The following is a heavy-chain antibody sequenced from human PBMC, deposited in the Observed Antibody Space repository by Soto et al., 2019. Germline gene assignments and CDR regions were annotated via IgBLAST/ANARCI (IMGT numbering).Heavy chain of an antibody. CDR2: INTSNDNK. V-gene: IGHV1-18*01. Sequence: QVHLVQSGAEVKKPGASVKVSCKASGYTFTNYGISWVRQAPGEGLEWVGWINTSNDNKFYAQKLQGRLTLTTDTSTSTAYMDLTTLRSDDTAVYFCARDPGAASFDFWAQGTLVTVSS. D-gene: IGHD2-15*01. CDR1: GYTFTNYG. CDR3: ARDPGAASFDF. J-gene: IGHJ4*02.